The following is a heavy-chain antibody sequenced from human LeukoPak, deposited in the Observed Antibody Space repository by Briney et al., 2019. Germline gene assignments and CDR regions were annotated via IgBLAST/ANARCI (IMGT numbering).Heavy chain of an antibody. CDR2: INHSGST. CDR3: ARGAYYDFWSGYPKYNWFDP. J-gene: IGHJ5*02. V-gene: IGHV4-34*01. CDR1: GGSFSGYY. Sequence: SEILSLTCAVYGGSFSGYYWSWIRQPPGKGLEWIGEINHSGSTNYNPSLKSRVTISVDTSKNQFSLKLSSVTAADTAVYYCARGAYYDFWSGYPKYNWFDPWGQGTLVTVSS. D-gene: IGHD3-3*01.